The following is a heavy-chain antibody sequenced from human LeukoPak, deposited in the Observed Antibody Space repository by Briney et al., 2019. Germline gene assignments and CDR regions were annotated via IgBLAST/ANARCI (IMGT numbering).Heavy chain of an antibody. J-gene: IGHJ6*02. CDR2: MGRDFKT. CDR3: AKDSRGKYYYGSGSPRYYYGMDV. CDR1: GFTFSGFA. D-gene: IGHD3-10*01. Sequence: GGSLRLSCAASGFTFSGFARTWVRQPPGKGLEWVSSMGRDFKTHYSESVKGRFAISRDNSKNTLYLQMNSLRAEDTAVYYCAKDSRGKYYYGSGSPRYYYGMDVWGQGTTVTVSS. V-gene: IGHV3-23*01.